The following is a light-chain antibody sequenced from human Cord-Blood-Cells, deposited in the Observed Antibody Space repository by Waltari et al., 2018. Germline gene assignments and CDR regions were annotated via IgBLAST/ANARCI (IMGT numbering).Light chain of an antibody. J-gene: IGLJ2*01. CDR1: SSNIGSNT. V-gene: IGLV1-44*01. Sequence: QSVLTQPPSASGPPGQRVTTPCSGSSSNIGSNTVNWYHQLPGTAPKLLIYSNNQRPSGVPDRFSGSKSGTSASLAISGLQSEDEADYYCAAWDDSLNGVVFGGGTKLTVL. CDR3: AAWDDSLNGVV. CDR2: SNN.